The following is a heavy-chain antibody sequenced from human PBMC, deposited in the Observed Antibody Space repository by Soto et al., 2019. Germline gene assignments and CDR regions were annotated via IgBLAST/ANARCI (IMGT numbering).Heavy chain of an antibody. CDR3: ARESIAARPFDYYYGMDV. J-gene: IGHJ6*02. D-gene: IGHD6-6*01. CDR2: IYYSGST. Sequence: TLSLTSTVSGGSISSGGYYWSWISQDPGKGLEWIGYIYYSGSTYYNPSLKSRVTISVDTSKNQFSLKLSSVTAADTAVYYCARESIAARPFDYYYGMDVWGQGTTVTVSS. V-gene: IGHV4-31*03. CDR1: GGSISSGGYY.